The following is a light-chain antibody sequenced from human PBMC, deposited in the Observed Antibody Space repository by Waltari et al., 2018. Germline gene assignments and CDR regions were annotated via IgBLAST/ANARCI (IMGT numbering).Light chain of an antibody. Sequence: DIQMTQSPASLSASVGDRVTITCRTSQAIGSFLHWYRQRPGKGPELLIFAASTLQTGVPDQFSGSGSGTDFTLTISSLQAEDVAVYYCQQYCSSPLTFGGGTKVEIK. V-gene: IGKV1-27*01. J-gene: IGKJ4*01. CDR1: QAIGSF. CDR2: AAS. CDR3: QQYCSSPLT.